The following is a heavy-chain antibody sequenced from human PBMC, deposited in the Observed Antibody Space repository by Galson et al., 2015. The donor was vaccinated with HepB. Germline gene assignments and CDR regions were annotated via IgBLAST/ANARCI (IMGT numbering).Heavy chain of an antibody. Sequence: SLRLSCAASGFTFDDYAMHWVRQAPGKGLEWVSGISWNSGSIGYADSVKGRFTISRDNAKNSLYLQMNSLRAEDTALYYCAKGPGYCSSTSCPDAFDIWGQGTMVTVSS. D-gene: IGHD2-2*01. V-gene: IGHV3-9*01. CDR3: AKGPGYCSSTSCPDAFDI. CDR2: ISWNSGSI. J-gene: IGHJ3*02. CDR1: GFTFDDYA.